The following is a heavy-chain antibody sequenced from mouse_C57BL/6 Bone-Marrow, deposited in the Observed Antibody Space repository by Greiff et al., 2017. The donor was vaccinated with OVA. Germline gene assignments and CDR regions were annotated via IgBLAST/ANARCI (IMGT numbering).Heavy chain of an antibody. CDR2: INPNNGGT. CDR1: GYTFTDYY. CDR3: ARRIGYDGYYSH. V-gene: IGHV1-26*01. J-gene: IGHJ3*01. Sequence: VQLQQSGPELVKPGASVKISCKASGYTFTDYYMNWVKQSHGKSLEWIGDINPNNGGTSYNQKFKGKATLTVDKSSSTAYMELRSLTSEDSAVYYCARRIGYDGYYSHSGQGTLVTVSA. D-gene: IGHD2-3*01.